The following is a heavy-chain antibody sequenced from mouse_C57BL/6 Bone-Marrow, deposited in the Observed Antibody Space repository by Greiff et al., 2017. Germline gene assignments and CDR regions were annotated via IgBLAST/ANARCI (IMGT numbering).Heavy chain of an antibody. Sequence: QVQLQQSDAELVKPGASVKISCKVSGYTFTDHTIHWMKQRPEQGLEWIGYIYPKDGSTKYNEKFKGKATLTADKSSSTAYMQLNSLTSEDSAVYFCAREAIYYDYDGRVFAYWGQGTLVTVSA. V-gene: IGHV1-78*01. CDR2: IYPKDGST. CDR3: AREAIYYDYDGRVFAY. CDR1: GYTFTDHT. J-gene: IGHJ3*01. D-gene: IGHD2-4*01.